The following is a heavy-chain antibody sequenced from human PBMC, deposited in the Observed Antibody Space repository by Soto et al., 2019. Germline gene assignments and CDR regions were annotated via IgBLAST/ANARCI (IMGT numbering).Heavy chain of an antibody. Sequence: GGSLRLSCAASGLTFSSHWMHWVRQVPGRGLVWVSRINSDGSSTAYADSVKGRFTISRDNAKNTLYLQMDSLRAEDTAVYSCVRGAPFDYWGRGTLVTVSS. CDR3: VRGAPFDY. CDR1: GLTFSSHW. CDR2: INSDGSST. V-gene: IGHV3-74*01. J-gene: IGHJ4*02.